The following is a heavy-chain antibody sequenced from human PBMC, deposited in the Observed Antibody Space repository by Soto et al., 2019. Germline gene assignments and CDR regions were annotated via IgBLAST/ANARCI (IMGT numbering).Heavy chain of an antibody. CDR2: IPGSGIGT. V-gene: IGHV3-23*01. J-gene: IGHJ6*01. Sequence: PGGSLRLSCVASGFTFPNYVMSWVRQAPGKGLFWISVIPGSGIGTYYADPVKGRFTVSRDNSKNTLYLQVSSLRAEDTAVYYCAKENGESGTTYPGYYYYLDMDVWGQGTTVTVSS. D-gene: IGHD1-7*01. CDR3: AKENGESGTTYPGYYYYLDMDV. CDR1: GFTFPNYV.